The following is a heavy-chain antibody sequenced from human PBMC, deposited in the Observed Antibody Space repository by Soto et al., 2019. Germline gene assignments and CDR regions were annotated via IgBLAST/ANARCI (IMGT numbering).Heavy chain of an antibody. V-gene: IGHV4-39*01. Sequence: SETLSLTCTVSGGSLGSSSYYWGWIRQSPGKGLEWIGNIYYSGNTFYNPSLKSRVTISIDTSKNQFYLHLSSVTAADTAIFYCASIAAPGTTHFDFWGQGTLVTVSS. CDR3: ASIAAPGTTHFDF. J-gene: IGHJ4*02. CDR2: IYYSGNT. CDR1: GGSLGSSSYY. D-gene: IGHD6-13*01.